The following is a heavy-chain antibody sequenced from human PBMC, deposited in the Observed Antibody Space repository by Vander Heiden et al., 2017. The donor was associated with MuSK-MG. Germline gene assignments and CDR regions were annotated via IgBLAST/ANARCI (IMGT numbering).Heavy chain of an antibody. CDR3: AREDPDLGLEYFQH. V-gene: IGHV3-74*01. Sequence: EVQLVESGGGLVQPGGSLRLSCAASGFTFSSCGMHWVRQAPGKGLVWVSRINSDGSSTSYADSVKGRFTISRDNAKNTLYLQMNSLRAEDTAVYYCAREDPDLGLEYFQHWGQGTLVTVSS. CDR2: INSDGSST. CDR1: GFTFSSCG. J-gene: IGHJ1*01.